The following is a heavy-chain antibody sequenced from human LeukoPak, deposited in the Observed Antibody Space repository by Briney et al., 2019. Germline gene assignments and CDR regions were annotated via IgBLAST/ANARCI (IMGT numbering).Heavy chain of an antibody. J-gene: IGHJ6*03. CDR1: GGSISSYY. D-gene: IGHD3-10*01. V-gene: IGHV4-4*07. CDR3: ARVSMVRGADYYYYYMDV. CDR2: IYTSGST. Sequence: PSETLSLTCTVSGGSISSYYWSWIRQPAGKGLEWIGRIYTSGSTNYNPSLKSRVTMSVDTSKNQFSLKLSSVTAADTAVYYCARVSMVRGADYYYYYMDVWGKGTTVTISS.